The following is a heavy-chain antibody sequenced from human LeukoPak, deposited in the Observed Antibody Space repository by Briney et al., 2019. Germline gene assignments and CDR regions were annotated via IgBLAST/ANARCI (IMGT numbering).Heavy chain of an antibody. CDR2: MNPNSGNT. D-gene: IGHD1-26*01. J-gene: IGHJ3*02. Sequence: ASVKVSCKASGYTFTSYDINWVRQATGQGLEWMGWMNPNSGNTGYAQKFQGRVTMTRNTSISTAYMELSSLRSEDTAVYYCAREGGSYGDDAFDIWGQGTMVTVSS. CDR1: GYTFTSYD. V-gene: IGHV1-8*01. CDR3: AREGGSYGDDAFDI.